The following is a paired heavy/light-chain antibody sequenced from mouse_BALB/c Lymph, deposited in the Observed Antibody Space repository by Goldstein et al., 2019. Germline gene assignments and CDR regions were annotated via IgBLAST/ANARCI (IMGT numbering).Heavy chain of an antibody. V-gene: IGHV5-17*02. Sequence: DVQLVESGGGLVQPGGSRKLSCAASGFTFSSFGMHWVRQAPEKGLEWVAYISSGSSTIYYADTVKGRFTISRDNPKNTLFLQMTSLRSEDTAMYYCARKGVRRGDAMDYWGQGTSVTVSS. CDR3: ARKGVRRGDAMDY. CDR1: GFTFSSFG. CDR2: ISSGSSTI. J-gene: IGHJ4*01. D-gene: IGHD2-14*01.
Light chain of an antibody. CDR1: ESVDSYGNSF. V-gene: IGKV3-5*01. J-gene: IGKJ4*01. Sequence: DIVLTQSPASLAVSLGQRATISCRASESVDSYGNSFMHWYQQKPGQPPKLLIYRASNLESGIPARFSGSGSRTDFTLTINPVEADDVATYYCQQSNEDPPTFGSGTKLEIK. CDR2: RAS. CDR3: QQSNEDPPT.